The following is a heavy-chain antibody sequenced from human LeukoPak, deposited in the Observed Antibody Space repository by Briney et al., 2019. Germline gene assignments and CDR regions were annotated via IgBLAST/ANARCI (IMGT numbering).Heavy chain of an antibody. CDR3: ARDIVYSSGYYYFDY. D-gene: IGHD3-22*01. CDR1: GFTFSSYA. Sequence: GESLRLSCAASGFTFSSYAMSWVRQAPGKGLEWVSAISGSGGSTYYADSVKGRFTISRDNAKNSLYLQMNSLRAEDTAVYYCARDIVYSSGYYYFDYWGQGTLVTVSS. J-gene: IGHJ4*02. V-gene: IGHV3-23*01. CDR2: ISGSGGST.